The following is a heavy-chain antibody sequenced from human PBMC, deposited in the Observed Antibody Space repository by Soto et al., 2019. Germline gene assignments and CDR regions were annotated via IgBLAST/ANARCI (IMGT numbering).Heavy chain of an antibody. J-gene: IGHJ6*02. D-gene: IGHD2-2*01. V-gene: IGHV3-13*01. CDR2: IGTAGDT. Sequence: GGSLRLSCAASGFTFSSYDMHWVRQATGKGLEWVSAIGTAGDTYYPGSVKGRFTISRENAKNSLYLQMNSLRAEDTAVYYCARDCSSTSCSRYYYYGMDVWGQGTTVTVSS. CDR3: ARDCSSTSCSRYYYYGMDV. CDR1: GFTFSSYD.